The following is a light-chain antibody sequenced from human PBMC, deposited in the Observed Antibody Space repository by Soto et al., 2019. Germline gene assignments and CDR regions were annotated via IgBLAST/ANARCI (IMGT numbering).Light chain of an antibody. V-gene: IGKV1-6*01. CDR3: LQDYNYPPT. Sequence: ALQMTQSPSSLSASVGDRVTITCRASQGIRNDLGWYQQKPRKAPKLLIYAASSLQSGVPSRFSGSGSGTDFTLTISSLQPEDFATYYCLQDYNYPPTFGQGTKVEIK. J-gene: IGKJ1*01. CDR1: QGIRND. CDR2: AAS.